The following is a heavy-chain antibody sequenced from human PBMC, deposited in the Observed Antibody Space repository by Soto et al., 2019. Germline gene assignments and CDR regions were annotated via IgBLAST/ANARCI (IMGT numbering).Heavy chain of an antibody. CDR1: GFTFSSYW. V-gene: IGHV3-74*01. CDR2: INSDGSST. J-gene: IGHJ4*02. D-gene: IGHD3-22*01. Sequence: GGSLRLSCAASGFTFSSYWMHWVRQAPGKGLVWVSRINSDGSSTSYADSVKGRFTISRDNAKNTLYLQMNSLRAEDTAVYYCASSGYYFGSQRWGQGTLVTVSS. CDR3: ASSGYYFGSQR.